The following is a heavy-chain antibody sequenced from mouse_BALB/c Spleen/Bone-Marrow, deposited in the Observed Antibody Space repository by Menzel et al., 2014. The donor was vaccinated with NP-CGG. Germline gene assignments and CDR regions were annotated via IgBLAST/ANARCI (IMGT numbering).Heavy chain of an antibody. Sequence: QVQLQQPGAELVKPGASVKLSCKASGYTFTSYWMHWVKQRPGQGLEWIGEINPSNGRTNYNEKFKSKATLTVDKSSSTAYTQLSSLTSEDSAVYYCARTYFDYWGQGTTLTVSS. V-gene: IGHV1S81*02. CDR1: GYTFTSYW. J-gene: IGHJ2*01. CDR2: INPSNGRT. CDR3: ARTYFDY.